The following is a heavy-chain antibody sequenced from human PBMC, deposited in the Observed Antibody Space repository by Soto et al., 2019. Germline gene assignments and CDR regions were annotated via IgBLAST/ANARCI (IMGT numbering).Heavy chain of an antibody. J-gene: IGHJ6*02. CDR1: GYSFTDYH. CDR3: ARDRGTLGTYYDFWSGYFYYYGMDV. V-gene: IGHV1-2*04. D-gene: IGHD3-3*01. CDR2: INPKSGGT. Sequence: ASVKVSCKASGYSFTDYHIHWVRQAPGQGLEWLGRINPKSGGTSTAQKFQGWVTMTRDRSISTVYMELTRLRSDGTAVYYCARDRGTLGTYYDFWSGYFYYYGMDVWGQGTTVTVSS.